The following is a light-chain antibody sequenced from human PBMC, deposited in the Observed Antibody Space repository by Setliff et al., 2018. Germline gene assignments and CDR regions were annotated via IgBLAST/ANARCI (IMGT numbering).Light chain of an antibody. J-gene: IGLJ3*02. V-gene: IGLV2-14*03. Sequence: ALTQPASVSGSPGQSITISCTGTSSDIGAYDYVSWYQYHPGKAPKFIIYDVSQRPSGVSNRFSGSKSGNTASLTISGLQAEDEADYYCTSFTATSTPVVFGGGTKVTVL. CDR2: DVS. CDR1: SSDIGAYDY. CDR3: TSFTATSTPVV.